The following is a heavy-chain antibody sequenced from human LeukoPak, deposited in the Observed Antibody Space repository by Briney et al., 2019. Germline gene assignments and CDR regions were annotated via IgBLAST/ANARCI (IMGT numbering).Heavy chain of an antibody. J-gene: IGHJ4*02. D-gene: IGHD4-11*01. V-gene: IGHV1-69*13. CDR1: GYTLTELS. Sequence: ASVKVSCKVSGYTLTELSMHWVRQAPGKGLEWMGGIIPIFGTPNYAQKFQGRVTITADESTNTAYMELSSLRSEDTAVYYCAREGVTTTWYYFDYWGQGTLVTVSS. CDR2: IIPIFGTP. CDR3: AREGVTTTWYYFDY.